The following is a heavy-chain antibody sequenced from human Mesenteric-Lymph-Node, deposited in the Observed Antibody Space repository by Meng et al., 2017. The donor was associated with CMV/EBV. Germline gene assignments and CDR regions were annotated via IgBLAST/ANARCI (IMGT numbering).Heavy chain of an antibody. CDR2: IYYSGST. J-gene: IGHJ6*02. V-gene: IGHV4-31*03. Sequence: SETLSLTCTVSGGSISSGGYYWSWIRQHPGKGLEWIGYIYYSGSTYYNPSLKSRVTISVDTSKNQFSLKLSSVTAADTAVYYCAREGYCSSTSCYNYYYGMDVWGQGTTVTVSS. D-gene: IGHD2-2*02. CDR3: AREGYCSSTSCYNYYYGMDV. CDR1: GGSISSGGYY.